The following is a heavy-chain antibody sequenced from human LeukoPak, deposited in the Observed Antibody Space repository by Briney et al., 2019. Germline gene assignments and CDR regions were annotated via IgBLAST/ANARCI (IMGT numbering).Heavy chain of an antibody. CDR2: VSGSGGST. Sequence: GGSLRLSCSASGFTFSSYGMSWVPQAPGKGLEWVSAVSGSGGSTYYADSVKGRFTISRDNSKNTLYLQMNSLRAEDTAVYYCAKDQKRSYYYGSGSYSDYWGQGTLVTVSS. V-gene: IGHV3-23*01. D-gene: IGHD3-10*01. J-gene: IGHJ4*02. CDR3: AKDQKRSYYYGSGSYSDY. CDR1: GFTFSSYG.